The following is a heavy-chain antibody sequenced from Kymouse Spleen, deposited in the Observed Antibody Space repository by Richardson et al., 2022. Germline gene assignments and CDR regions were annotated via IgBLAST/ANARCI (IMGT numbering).Heavy chain of an antibody. CDR3: ARGLPVGSGSWWFDP. V-gene: IGHV4-34*01. CDR1: GGSFSGYY. J-gene: IGHJ5*02. D-gene: IGHD3-10*01. CDR2: INHSGST. Sequence: QVQLQQWGAGLLKPSETLSLTCAVYGGSFSGYYWSWIRQPPGKGLEWIGEINHSGSTNYNPSLKSRVTISVDTSKNQFSLKLSSVTAADTAVYYCARGLPVGSGSWWFDPWGQGTLVTVSS.